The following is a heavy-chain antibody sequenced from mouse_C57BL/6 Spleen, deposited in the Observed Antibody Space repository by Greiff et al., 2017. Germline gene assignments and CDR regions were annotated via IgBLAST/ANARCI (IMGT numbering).Heavy chain of an antibody. D-gene: IGHD1-1*01. CDR2: IDPSDSET. J-gene: IGHJ4*01. CDR3: ARGGDYYGSRGDAMDY. V-gene: IGHV1-52*01. CDR1: GYTFTSYW. Sequence: QVQLQQSGAELVRPGSSVKLSCKASGYTFTSYWMHWVKQRPIQGLEWIGNIDPSDSETHYNQKFKDKATLTVDKSSSTAYMQLSSLTSEDSAVYYCARGGDYYGSRGDAMDYWGQGTSVTVSS.